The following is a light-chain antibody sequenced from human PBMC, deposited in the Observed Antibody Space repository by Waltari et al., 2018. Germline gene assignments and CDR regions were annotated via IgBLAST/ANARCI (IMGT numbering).Light chain of an antibody. J-gene: IGKJ2*01. CDR1: ESLRHGKGINY. Sequence: VLIQSPLSLPVPPGDSASISCSSSESLRHGKGINYLDWSLQKPGLPPHLRIYLASDRASEVPDRFRGSGSGTDFTLRIHRVEPDDVGVYYCMQTLQTPYTFGQGTKLEIK. CDR3: MQTLQTPYT. CDR2: LAS. V-gene: IGKV2-28*01.